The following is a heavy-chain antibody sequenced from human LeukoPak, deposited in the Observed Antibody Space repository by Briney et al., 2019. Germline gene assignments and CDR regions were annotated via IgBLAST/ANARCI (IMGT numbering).Heavy chain of an antibody. Sequence: GGSLRLSCAASGFTVSSNYMSWVRQAPGKGLEWVAVIYSGGSTYYADAVKGRFTITRDNSKNTLYLQMNSLRAEDTAVYYCARDYRHSGSGYYPNYYYYYMDVWGKGTTVTVSS. CDR1: GFTVSSNY. CDR3: ARDYRHSGSGYYPNYYYYYMDV. J-gene: IGHJ6*03. CDR2: IYSGGST. D-gene: IGHD3-3*01. V-gene: IGHV3-53*01.